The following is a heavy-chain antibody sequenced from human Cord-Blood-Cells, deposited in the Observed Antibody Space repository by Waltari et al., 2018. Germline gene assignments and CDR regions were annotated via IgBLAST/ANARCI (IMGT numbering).Heavy chain of an antibody. V-gene: IGHV3-30*04. CDR3: ASGSGYSSAHDY. J-gene: IGHJ4*02. CDR2: ISYDGNNK. Sequence: QVQLVESGGGVVQPGRSLRLSCAASGFTFSSYAMHWVRQAPGKGLEWVAVISYDGNNKYYADSVKGRFTISRDNSKNTLYLQMNSLRAEDTAVYYCASGSGYSSAHDYWGQGTLVTVSS. CDR1: GFTFSSYA. D-gene: IGHD6-19*01.